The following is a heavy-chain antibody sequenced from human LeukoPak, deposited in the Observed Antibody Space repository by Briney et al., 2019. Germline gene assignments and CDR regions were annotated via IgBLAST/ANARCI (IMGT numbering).Heavy chain of an antibody. CDR1: GYIFTCYQ. CDR3: ARGPLTGGLWYLDY. J-gene: IGHJ4*02. CDR2: INPNSGVT. Sequence: GASVKVACKASGYIFTCYQIHWVRQAPGQGLEWVGRINPNSGVTDFPQKFQGRVTVTRDTPTKTVYMDLTSLRFDDTAVYYCARGPLTGGLWYLDYWGQGTLLTVSS. V-gene: IGHV1-2*02. D-gene: IGHD3-16*01.